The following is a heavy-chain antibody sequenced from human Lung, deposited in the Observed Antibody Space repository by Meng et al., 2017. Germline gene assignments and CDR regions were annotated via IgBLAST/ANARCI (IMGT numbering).Heavy chain of an antibody. CDR2: ISIHGETT. V-gene: IGHV3-23*01. J-gene: IGHJ4*02. CDR1: GFTFSSSA. CDR3: AKEIRPNDY. Sequence: GESLKISFAVSGFTFSSSAMRWVRQAPGKGLEWVSSISIHGETTSYADSIKGRFTVSRDNSKSTLHLQMNSLRVEDTAVYYCAKEIRPNDYWGQGTRVTVSS.